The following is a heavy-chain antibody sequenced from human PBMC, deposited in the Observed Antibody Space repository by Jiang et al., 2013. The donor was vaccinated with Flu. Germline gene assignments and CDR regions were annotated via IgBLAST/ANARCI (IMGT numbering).Heavy chain of an antibody. Sequence: KTDGGTTDYAAPVKGRFTISRDDSKNTLYLQMNSLKTEDTAVYYCTSTDYGDYDYWGQGTLVTVSS. CDR3: TSTDYGDYDY. CDR2: KTDGGTT. D-gene: IGHD4-17*01. J-gene: IGHJ4*02. V-gene: IGHV3-15*01.